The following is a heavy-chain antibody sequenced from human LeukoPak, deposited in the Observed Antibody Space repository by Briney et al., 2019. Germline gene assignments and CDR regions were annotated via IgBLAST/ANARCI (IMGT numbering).Heavy chain of an antibody. D-gene: IGHD1-7*01. J-gene: IGHJ4*02. CDR3: ARDLDNLNYDPFDY. CDR1: GYTFTAHD. Sequence: ASVKASCKTSGYTFTAHDLHWVGQAPGQRLKWMGGINPDSGGTNYAQTFQRRVTMSSDTSVDTAYMELTSLTSDDSAVYYCARDLDNLNYDPFDYWGQGTLVSVSS. CDR2: INPDSGGT. V-gene: IGHV1-2*02.